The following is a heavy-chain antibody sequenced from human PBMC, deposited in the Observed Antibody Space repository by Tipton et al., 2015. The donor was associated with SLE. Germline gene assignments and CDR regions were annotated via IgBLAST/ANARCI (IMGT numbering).Heavy chain of an antibody. CDR3: AKDTAPDNFWNFDS. CDR2: IIGSNGTP. J-gene: IGHJ4*02. V-gene: IGHV3-23*01. CDR1: GFTFSTFT. Sequence: SLRLSCAASGFTFSTFTMTWVRQTPGKGLEWVSSIIGSNGTPHYADSVKGRFTISRDKSKNTLYLQMNGLRAEDTALYFCAKDTAPDNFWNFDSWGQGTMVTVSS. D-gene: IGHD3-3*01.